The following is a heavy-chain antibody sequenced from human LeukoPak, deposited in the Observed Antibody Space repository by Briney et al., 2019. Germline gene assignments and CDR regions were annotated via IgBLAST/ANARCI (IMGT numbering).Heavy chain of an antibody. CDR1: GFTFSSYW. CDR2: IKQGGSEK. J-gene: IGHJ4*02. CDR3: AREGGARYYFDY. V-gene: IGHV3-7*01. Sequence: GGSLRLSCAASGFTFSSYWMSWVRQAPGKGLEWVANIKQGGSEKYYVDSVKGRFTISRDNAKNSLYLQMNSPRAEDTAVYYCAREGGARYYFDYWGQGTLVTVSS. D-gene: IGHD2-15*01.